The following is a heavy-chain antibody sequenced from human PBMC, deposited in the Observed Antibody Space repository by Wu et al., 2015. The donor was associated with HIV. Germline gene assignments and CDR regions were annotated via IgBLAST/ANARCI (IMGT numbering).Heavy chain of an antibody. CDR2: ISAQNGNT. CDR1: GYNFIDYG. CDR3: ARGHYYDTSSSPMY. V-gene: IGHV1-18*01. D-gene: IGHD3-16*01. Sequence: VQLVQSGGEVKKPGASVKVACKSSGYNFIDYGIHWVRQAPGEGPEWMGWISAQNGNTKYAQKFQARVTMTTDTSSNTAYMELRSLRSVDTAVYFXARGHYYDTSSSPMYWGPGTGSPSPQ. J-gene: IGHJ4*02.